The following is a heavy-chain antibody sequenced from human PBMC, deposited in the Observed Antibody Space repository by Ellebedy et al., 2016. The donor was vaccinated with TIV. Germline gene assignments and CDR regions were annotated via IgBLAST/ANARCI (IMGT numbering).Heavy chain of an antibody. Sequence: GGSLRLSCAASGFTFSSYWMYWVRQAPGKGLEWVSRMKGDGSSVTYADSVKGRFTISRDDAKNSLYLQMNSLTDEDTALYYCARDRIAVADNWFDPWGQGTLVTVSS. CDR1: GFTFSSYW. J-gene: IGHJ5*02. CDR3: ARDRIAVADNWFDP. CDR2: MKGDGSSV. V-gene: IGHV3-74*01. D-gene: IGHD6-19*01.